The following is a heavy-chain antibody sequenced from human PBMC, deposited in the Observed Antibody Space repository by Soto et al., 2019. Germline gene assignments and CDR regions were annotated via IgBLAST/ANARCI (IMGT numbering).Heavy chain of an antibody. CDR3: ARDRTVDTAMVSWFDP. D-gene: IGHD5-18*01. J-gene: IGHJ5*02. Sequence: GASVKVSCKASGYTFTSYYMHWVRQAPGQGLEWMGIINPSGGSTSYAQKFQGRVTMTRDTSTSTVYMELSSLRSEDTAVYYCARDRTVDTAMVSWFDPWGQGTLVTVSS. CDR1: GYTFTSYY. CDR2: INPSGGST. V-gene: IGHV1-46*01.